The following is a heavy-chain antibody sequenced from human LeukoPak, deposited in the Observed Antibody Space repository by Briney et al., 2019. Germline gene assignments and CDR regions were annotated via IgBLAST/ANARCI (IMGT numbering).Heavy chain of an antibody. CDR1: GFTFSNYL. CDR3: ARGPNSNWSGLDF. J-gene: IGHJ4*02. V-gene: IGHV3-74*01. CDR2: ISTDGSFT. D-gene: IGHD6-6*01. Sequence: PGGSLRLSCAASGFTFSNYLMHWVRQTPGKGLVWISRISTDGSFTNYADSVKGRFSISRDNAKNALYLQVNNLRAEDTAVYYCARGPNSNWSGLDFWGQGTLLTVSS.